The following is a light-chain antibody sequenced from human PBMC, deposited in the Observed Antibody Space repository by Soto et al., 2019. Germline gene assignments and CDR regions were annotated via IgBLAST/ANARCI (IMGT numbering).Light chain of an antibody. CDR1: SGHSSYA. CDR2: LNSDGSH. Sequence: QPVLTQSPSASASLGASVKPTCTLSSGHSSYAIAWHQQQPEKGPRYLMKLNSDGSHSKGDGIPDRFSGSSSGAERYLTISSLQSEDEADYYCQTWGTGIHVFGGGTQLTVL. CDR3: QTWGTGIHV. V-gene: IGLV4-69*01. J-gene: IGLJ7*01.